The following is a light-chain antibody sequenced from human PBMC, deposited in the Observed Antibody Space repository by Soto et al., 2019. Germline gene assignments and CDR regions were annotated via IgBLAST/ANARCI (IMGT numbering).Light chain of an antibody. Sequence: EIVLTQSPGTLSLSPGEGATLSCRASQSVSNNYLAWYQQKPGQAPRLLIFGSSSRATGIPVRFSGSGSGTDFTLTISRLEPEDFAVYYCQQYGLSRAFGQGTKVEVK. CDR3: QQYGLSRA. V-gene: IGKV3-20*01. CDR1: QSVSNNY. J-gene: IGKJ1*01. CDR2: GSS.